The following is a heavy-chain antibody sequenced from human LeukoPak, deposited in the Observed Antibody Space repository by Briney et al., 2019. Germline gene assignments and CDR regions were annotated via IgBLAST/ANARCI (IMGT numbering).Heavy chain of an antibody. D-gene: IGHD3-22*01. J-gene: IGHJ4*02. V-gene: IGHV3-49*04. CDR1: GLTFGDYA. CDR3: TRDREGYYYDSSGLGY. Sequence: GGSLRLSCTASGLTFGDYAMSWVRQAPGKGLQWVGFIRSKAYGGTTEYAASVKGRFTISRDDSKSIAYLQMNSLKTEDTAVYYCTRDREGYYYDSSGLGYWGQGTLVTVSS. CDR2: IRSKAYGGTT.